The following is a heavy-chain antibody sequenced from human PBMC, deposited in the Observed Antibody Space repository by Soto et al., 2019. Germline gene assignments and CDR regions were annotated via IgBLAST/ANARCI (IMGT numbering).Heavy chain of an antibody. D-gene: IGHD3-22*01. V-gene: IGHV4-59*01. CDR2: IYYSGSN. CDR3: ASSMIVVGDDAFDI. J-gene: IGHJ3*02. CDR1: GGSISSYY. Sequence: QVQLQESGPGLVKPSETLSLTCTVSGGSISSYYWSWIRQPPGKGLEWIGYIYYSGSNNYNPSLKSRVTISVDTSKNQFSLKLSSVTAADTAVYYCASSMIVVGDDAFDIWGQGTMVTVSS.